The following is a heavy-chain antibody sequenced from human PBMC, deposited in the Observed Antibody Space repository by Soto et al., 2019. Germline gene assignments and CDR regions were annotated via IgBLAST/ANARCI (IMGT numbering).Heavy chain of an antibody. V-gene: IGHV2-5*02. CDR1: GFSLSTNGMG. CDR2: IYWDDDK. J-gene: IGHJ4*02. Sequence: QITVKESGLTLVKPTETLTLTCTFSGFSLSTNGMGVGWIRQPPGKALEWLALIYWDDDKRYSPSLRSRFPIIKTTSKTRLDLTMTNMDPVDTATYYCARLTRGVYDLDRRWEKFDYWGQGTLVTVSS. CDR3: ARLTRGVYDLDRRWEKFDY. D-gene: IGHD5-12*01.